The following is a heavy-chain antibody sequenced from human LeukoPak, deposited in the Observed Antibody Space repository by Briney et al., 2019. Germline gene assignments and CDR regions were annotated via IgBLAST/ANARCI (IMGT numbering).Heavy chain of an antibody. V-gene: IGHV1-46*01. D-gene: IGHD1-26*01. CDR3: ARRELAGSTAYFDY. Sequence: ASVKVSCKASGYTFTSYYIHWVRQAPGQGLEWMGIINPSGGSTNFAQDFQGRVTMTRDTSTSTVYMELSSLRSEDTAVYYCARRELAGSTAYFDYWGQGTLVTVSS. CDR1: GYTFTSYY. CDR2: INPSGGST. J-gene: IGHJ4*02.